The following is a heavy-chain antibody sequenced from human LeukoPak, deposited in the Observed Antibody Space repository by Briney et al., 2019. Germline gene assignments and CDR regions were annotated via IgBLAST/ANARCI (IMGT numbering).Heavy chain of an antibody. Sequence: PSETLSLTCAVYGGSFSGYYWSWIRQPPGKGLEWIGEINHSGSTNYNPSLKSRVTISVDTSKNQFSLRLSSVTAADTAVYYCARASLKMYNWNYGAKGGWFDPWGQGTLVTVSS. V-gene: IGHV4-34*01. CDR1: GGSFSGYY. CDR2: INHSGST. D-gene: IGHD1-7*01. CDR3: ARASLKMYNWNYGAKGGWFDP. J-gene: IGHJ5*02.